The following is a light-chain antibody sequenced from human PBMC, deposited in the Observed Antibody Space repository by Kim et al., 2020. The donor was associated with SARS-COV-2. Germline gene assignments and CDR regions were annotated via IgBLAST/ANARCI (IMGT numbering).Light chain of an antibody. CDR3: QLWDSGTAV. CDR2: SDS. CDR1: NCSNKN. J-gene: IGLJ3*02. Sequence: SVALGHTGKITCWGNNCSNKNVRCHQQQPSQASFLVVDSDSNRPSVISSRFSGSYADNAATLTISRAQAGDEADYCCQLWDSGTAVFGGGTQLTVL. V-gene: IGLV3-9*01.